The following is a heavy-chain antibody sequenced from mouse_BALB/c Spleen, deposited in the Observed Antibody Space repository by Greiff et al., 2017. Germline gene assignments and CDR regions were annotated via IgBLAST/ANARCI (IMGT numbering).Heavy chain of an antibody. D-gene: IGHD2-2*01. Sequence: EVKLMESGGGLVQPGGSRKLSCAASGFTFSDYGMAWVRQAPGKGPEWVAFISNLAYSIYYADTVTGRFTISRENAKNTLYLEMSSLRSEDTAMYYFARAYGSWYFDVWGAGTTVTVSS. CDR1: GFTFSDYG. J-gene: IGHJ1*01. CDR3: ARAYGSWYFDV. V-gene: IGHV5-15*02. CDR2: ISNLAYSI.